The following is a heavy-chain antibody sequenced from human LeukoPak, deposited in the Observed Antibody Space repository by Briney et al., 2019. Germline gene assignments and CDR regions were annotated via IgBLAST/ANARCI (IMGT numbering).Heavy chain of an antibody. CDR2: IKSKTDGGTT. CDR1: GFTFSNAW. V-gene: IGHV3-15*01. J-gene: IGHJ4*02. CDR3: ARVGNYYDSSGYYC. Sequence: GGSLRLSCAASGFTFSNAWMSWVRQAPGKGLEWVGRIKSKTDGGTTDYAAPVKGRFTISRDDSKNTLYLQMNSLKTEDTAVYYCARVGNYYDSSGYYCWGQGTLVTVSS. D-gene: IGHD3-22*01.